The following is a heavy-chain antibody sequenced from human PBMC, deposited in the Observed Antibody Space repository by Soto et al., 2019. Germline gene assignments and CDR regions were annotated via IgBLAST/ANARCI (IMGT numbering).Heavy chain of an antibody. Sequence: TGGSHRLSCTASGFNFGSYGMHWVRQAPGKGLEWVAVISYDGSNKYYADSVKGRFTISRDNSKNTLYLQMNSLRAEDTAVYYCATRGYSYGYNFDYWGQGTLVTVSS. CDR1: GFNFGSYG. CDR3: ATRGYSYGYNFDY. D-gene: IGHD5-18*01. V-gene: IGHV3-30*03. J-gene: IGHJ4*02. CDR2: ISYDGSNK.